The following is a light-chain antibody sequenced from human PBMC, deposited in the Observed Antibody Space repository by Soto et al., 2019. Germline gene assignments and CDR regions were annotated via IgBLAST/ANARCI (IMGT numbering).Light chain of an antibody. CDR1: SSNIGNHY. Sequence: QSVLTQPPSASGTPGQRVTIPCSGSSSNIGNHYVSWYQQLPGTAPKLLIYKNNQRPSGVPDRFSGSMSGTSASLAISGLRSEDEADYYCAAWDDSLSGLFGGGTQLTVL. V-gene: IGLV1-47*01. CDR3: AAWDDSLSGL. J-gene: IGLJ2*01. CDR2: KNN.